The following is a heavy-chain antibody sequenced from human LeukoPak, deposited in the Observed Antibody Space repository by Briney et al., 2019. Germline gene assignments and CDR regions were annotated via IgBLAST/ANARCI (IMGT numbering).Heavy chain of an antibody. CDR3: ATAGGDGSRMGFDP. J-gene: IGHJ5*02. Sequence: PGGSLRLSCADSGFTFSRYWMHWVRQTPGKGLVLVSCISADGSVTRYADSVKGRFTISRDNTKSTLYLQMHSLRAEDTAVYYCATAGGDGSRMGFDPWGQGTLVTVSS. CDR1: GFTFSRYW. D-gene: IGHD2-15*01. V-gene: IGHV3-74*01. CDR2: ISADGSVT.